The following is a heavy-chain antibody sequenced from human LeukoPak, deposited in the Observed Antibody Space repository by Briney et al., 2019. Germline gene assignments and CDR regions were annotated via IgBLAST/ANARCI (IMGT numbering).Heavy chain of an antibody. J-gene: IGHJ1*01. Sequence: SVKVSCKASGGTFSSYAISWVRQAPGQGLEWMGGIIPIFGTANYAQKFQGRVTITADKSTSTAYMELSSLRSEDTAVYYCARDYSGVPAATQAEYFQHWGQGTLVTVSS. CDR2: IIPIFGTA. V-gene: IGHV1-69*06. CDR3: ARDYSGVPAATQAEYFQH. D-gene: IGHD2-2*01. CDR1: GGTFSSYA.